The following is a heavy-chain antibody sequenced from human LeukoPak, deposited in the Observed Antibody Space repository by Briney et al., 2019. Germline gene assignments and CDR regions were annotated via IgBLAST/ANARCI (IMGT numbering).Heavy chain of an antibody. Sequence: GGSLRLSCAASGFTFSSYEMNWVRQAPGKGLEWVSSITSTSYIFYASSVKGRFTISRDNAKNSLYLQMNSLRAEDTAVYYCARDPGAGDYWGQGTLVTVSS. CDR1: GFTFSSYE. J-gene: IGHJ4*02. CDR2: ITSTSYI. D-gene: IGHD1-14*01. CDR3: ARDPGAGDY. V-gene: IGHV3-21*01.